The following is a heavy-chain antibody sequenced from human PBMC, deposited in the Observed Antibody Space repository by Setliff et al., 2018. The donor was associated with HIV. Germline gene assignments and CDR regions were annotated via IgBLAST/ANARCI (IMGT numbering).Heavy chain of an antibody. CDR1: GDSIRITNYY. J-gene: IGHJ4*02. CDR2: VFYTGTT. D-gene: IGHD1-1*01. V-gene: IGHV4-39*01. CDR3: TRQGRGDPGLATTRLDY. Sequence: SETLSLPCLVSGDSIRITNYYWGWVRQSPGKGLEWFGSVFYTGTTYYNPSLLSRLTISVDTSKNQFSLKLYSVTAADTALYYCTRQGRGDPGLATTRLDYWGQGKLVTVSS.